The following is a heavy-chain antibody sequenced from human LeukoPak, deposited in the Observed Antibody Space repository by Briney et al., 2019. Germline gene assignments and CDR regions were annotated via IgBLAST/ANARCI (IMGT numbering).Heavy chain of an antibody. D-gene: IGHD2-2*03. J-gene: IGHJ4*02. Sequence: GGSLRLSCAASGFTFSTNSMNWVRQAPGKGLEWISYISTSRSTIYYADSVKGRFTISSDNANNSLYLQMNSLRAEDTAVYYCAKAGYFSGPSDYWGQGTLVTVSS. CDR2: ISTSRSTI. V-gene: IGHV3-48*01. CDR1: GFTFSTNS. CDR3: AKAGYFSGPSDY.